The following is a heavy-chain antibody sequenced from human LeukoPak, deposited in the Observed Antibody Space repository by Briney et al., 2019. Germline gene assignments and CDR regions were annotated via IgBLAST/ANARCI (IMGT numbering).Heavy chain of an antibody. V-gene: IGHV3-74*01. CDR2: INRDGSST. Sequence: PGGSLRLSCAASGFIFSNYWMNWVRQGPGKGLVWVSRINRDGSSTTYADSVKGRFTISRDNAKNTLYLQMNSLRAEDTAVYYCARDQSSVFDYWGQGTLVTVSS. CDR1: GFIFSNYW. D-gene: IGHD3-22*01. CDR3: ARDQSSVFDY. J-gene: IGHJ4*02.